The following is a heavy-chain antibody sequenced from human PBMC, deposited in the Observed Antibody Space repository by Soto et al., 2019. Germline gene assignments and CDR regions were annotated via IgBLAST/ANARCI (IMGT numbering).Heavy chain of an antibody. CDR3: AREVVVLVPAAAPYYYYGMDV. J-gene: IGHJ6*02. D-gene: IGHD2-2*01. V-gene: IGHV1-18*01. CDR2: ISAYNGNT. Sequence: QVQLVQSGAEVKKPGASVKVSCKASGYTFTSYGISWVRQAPGQGLEWMGWISAYNGNTNYAQKLQGRVTMTTDTLKSTDYMELRSLKSDDRAVYYCAREVVVLVPAAAPYYYYGMDVWGQGTTVAVSS. CDR1: GYTFTSYG.